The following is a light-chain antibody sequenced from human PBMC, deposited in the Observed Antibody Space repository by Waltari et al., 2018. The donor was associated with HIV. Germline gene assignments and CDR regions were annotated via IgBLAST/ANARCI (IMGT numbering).Light chain of an antibody. V-gene: IGKV1-9*01. CDR2: VAS. CDR1: QGISTD. CDR3: QQLNSYPLT. J-gene: IGKJ3*01. Sequence: DIQLTQSPSFLSASVGDRVTITCRASQGISTDLAWYQQKPGKAPKLLIYVASTLESGVPSRFSGSGSVTEFTLTINSLQPEDFATYYCQQLNSYPLTVGPGTKVDIK.